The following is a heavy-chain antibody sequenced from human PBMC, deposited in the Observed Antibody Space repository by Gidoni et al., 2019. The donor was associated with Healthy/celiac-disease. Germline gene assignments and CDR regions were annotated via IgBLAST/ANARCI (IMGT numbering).Heavy chain of an antibody. J-gene: IGHJ4*02. CDR3: ARHTDYYDSSGYYPLDY. Sequence: EVQLVESGGGVVRPGGSLRLSCAASGFPFDDYGMSWVRQAPGKGLEWVSGINWNGGSTGYADSVKGRFTISRDNAKNSLYLQMNSLRAEDTALYYCARHTDYYDSSGYYPLDYWGQGTLVTVSS. CDR2: INWNGGST. V-gene: IGHV3-20*04. CDR1: GFPFDDYG. D-gene: IGHD3-22*01.